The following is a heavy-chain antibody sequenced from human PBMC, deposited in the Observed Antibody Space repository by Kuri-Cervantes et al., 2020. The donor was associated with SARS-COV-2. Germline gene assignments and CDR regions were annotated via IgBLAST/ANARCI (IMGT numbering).Heavy chain of an antibody. Sequence: GESLKISCAASGFTFSSYAMHWVRQAPGKGLEWVAVISYDGSNKYYADSVKGRFTISRDNSKNALYLQMNSLRAEDTAVYYYARDSRYYDFWSGYGSTPHYYYYYMDVWGKGTTVTVSS. J-gene: IGHJ6*03. D-gene: IGHD3-3*01. CDR2: ISYDGSNK. CDR3: ARDSRYYDFWSGYGSTPHYYYYYMDV. V-gene: IGHV3-30-3*01. CDR1: GFTFSSYA.